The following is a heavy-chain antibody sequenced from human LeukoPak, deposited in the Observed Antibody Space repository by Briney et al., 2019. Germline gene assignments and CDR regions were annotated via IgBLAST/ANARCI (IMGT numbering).Heavy chain of an antibody. CDR1: GYNFTNYG. D-gene: IGHD4-17*01. Sequence: ASVKVSCKASGYNFTNYGISWVRQAPGHGLEWMGWISVYSGDTNYAHKLQDRVTMTTDTSTSTAFMELRGLRSDDTAFYYCARAPSFGDYGGDYWGQGTLVTASS. CDR2: ISVYSGDT. CDR3: ARAPSFGDYGGDY. V-gene: IGHV1-18*01. J-gene: IGHJ4*02.